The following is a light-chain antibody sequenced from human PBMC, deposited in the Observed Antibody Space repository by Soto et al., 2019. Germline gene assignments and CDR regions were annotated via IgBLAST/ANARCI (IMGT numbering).Light chain of an antibody. J-gene: IGKJ4*01. CDR2: GAS. Sequence: EIVLTQSPATLSLSPGERATLSCRASQSVISSLAWYQQKLGQAPRLLIYGASTRATGIAARFSGSGSGTEFTLTISGLQSEDFATYYCQQYNYWPVTFGGGTKVDIK. V-gene: IGKV3-15*01. CDR1: QSVISS. CDR3: QQYNYWPVT.